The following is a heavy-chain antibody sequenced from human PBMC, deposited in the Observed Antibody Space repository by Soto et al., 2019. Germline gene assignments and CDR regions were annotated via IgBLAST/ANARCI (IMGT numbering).Heavy chain of an antibody. V-gene: IGHV1-18*01. J-gene: IGHJ5*02. Sequence: ASVKVSCKTSGYTFNTYGINWVRQAPGQGLELMGWISAYDGKTTYAEKFQGRVTMTTDTSTSTAYMELRSLRSDDTAIYYCARDPHEFWTSYWFDPWGQGTPVTVS. D-gene: IGHD3-3*01. CDR1: GYTFNTYG. CDR3: ARDPHEFWTSYWFDP. CDR2: ISAYDGKT.